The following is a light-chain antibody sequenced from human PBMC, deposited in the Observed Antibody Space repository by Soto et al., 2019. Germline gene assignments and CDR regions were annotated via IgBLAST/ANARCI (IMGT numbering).Light chain of an antibody. CDR2: GAF. Sequence: DIVLTQSPGTLSLSPGERASLSCRASQSVSSGHLAWYQQKPGQAPRLLIHGAFTRATGIPARFSGSGSGTEFTLTISTLQSEDFAVYYCQQYNNWPWTFGQGTKVDI. J-gene: IGKJ1*01. CDR3: QQYNNWPWT. V-gene: IGKV3-15*01. CDR1: QSVSSGH.